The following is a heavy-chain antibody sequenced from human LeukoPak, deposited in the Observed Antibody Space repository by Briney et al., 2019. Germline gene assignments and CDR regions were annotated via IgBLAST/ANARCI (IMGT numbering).Heavy chain of an antibody. CDR2: IGSSSNYM. J-gene: IGHJ4*02. CDR3: ARGKEEPVGWWFDY. Sequence: PGGSLRLSCAASGFTFSSYSMNWVRQAPGKGLEWVSSIGSSSNYMYYADSVKDRFTISRDNAKNSLFLQMNSLRAEATAVYYCARGKEEPVGWWFDYWGQGTLVTVSS. V-gene: IGHV3-21*01. D-gene: IGHD2-8*02. CDR1: GFTFSSYS.